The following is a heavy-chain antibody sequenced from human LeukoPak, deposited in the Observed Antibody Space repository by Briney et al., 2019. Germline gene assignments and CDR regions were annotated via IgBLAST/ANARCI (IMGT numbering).Heavy chain of an antibody. CDR3: ATKAAPSRANPFDY. D-gene: IGHD3-10*01. J-gene: IGHJ4*02. CDR1: GFTFSNFW. V-gene: IGHV3-7*01. CDR2: ISRDGSEK. Sequence: GGSLRLSCAASGFTFSNFWMSWVRQAPGKGLEWVANISRDGSEKNYVDSVKGRFTISRDNAKNSLYLHMDSLRAEDTAVYYCATKAAPSRANPFDYWGQGTLVTVSS.